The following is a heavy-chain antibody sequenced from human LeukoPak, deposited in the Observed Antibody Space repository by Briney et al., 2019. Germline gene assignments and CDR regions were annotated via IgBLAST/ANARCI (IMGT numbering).Heavy chain of an antibody. CDR3: ARDIYGDYAVVAFDI. J-gene: IGHJ3*02. V-gene: IGHV3-11*04. CDR1: GFTFSDYY. Sequence: TGGSLRLSCAASGFTFSDYYMSWIRQAPGKGLEWVSYISSSGSTIYYADSVKGRFTISRDNAKNSLYLQMNSLRAEDTAVYYCARDIYGDYAVVAFDIWGQGTMVTVSS. CDR2: ISSSGSTI. D-gene: IGHD4-17*01.